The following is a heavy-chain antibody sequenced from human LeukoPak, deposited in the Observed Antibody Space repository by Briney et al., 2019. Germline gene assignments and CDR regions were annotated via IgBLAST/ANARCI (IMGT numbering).Heavy chain of an antibody. Sequence: GESLKISCKGSGYSFTSYWIGWVRQMPGKGLEWMGIIYPGDSDTRCSPSFQGQVTISADKSISTAYLQWSSLKASDTAMYYCARHALSGSWYRTVNWFDPWGQGTLVTVSS. V-gene: IGHV5-51*01. D-gene: IGHD6-13*01. CDR2: IYPGDSDT. J-gene: IGHJ5*02. CDR3: ARHALSGSWYRTVNWFDP. CDR1: GYSFTSYW.